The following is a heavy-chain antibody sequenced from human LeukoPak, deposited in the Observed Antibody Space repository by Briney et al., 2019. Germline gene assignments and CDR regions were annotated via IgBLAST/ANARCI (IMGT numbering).Heavy chain of an antibody. J-gene: IGHJ4*02. CDR1: GFTVSSNC. CDR2: IYSDGST. V-gene: IGHV3-53*01. Sequence: GGSLRLSCAASGFTVSSNCMSWVRQAPGKGLEWVSVIYSDGSTYHADSVKGRFTISRDNSKNTLYLQMNSLRAEDTAVYYCAREGSSGFDYWGQGTLVTVSS. D-gene: IGHD2-15*01. CDR3: AREGSSGFDY.